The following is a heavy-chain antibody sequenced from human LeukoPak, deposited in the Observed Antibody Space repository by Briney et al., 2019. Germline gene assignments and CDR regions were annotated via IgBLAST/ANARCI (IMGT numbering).Heavy chain of an antibody. Sequence: SETLSLTCAVSGGSISSGGYSGRWIRQPPGKGLEWIGYIHHSGSTYYNPSLKGRVTISVDRSKNQFSLKLSSVTAADTAVDYCARGIITGNLYYFDYWGQGTLVTVSS. CDR1: GGSISSGGYS. J-gene: IGHJ4*02. CDR3: ARGIITGNLYYFDY. V-gene: IGHV4-30-2*01. CDR2: IHHSGST. D-gene: IGHD1-20*01.